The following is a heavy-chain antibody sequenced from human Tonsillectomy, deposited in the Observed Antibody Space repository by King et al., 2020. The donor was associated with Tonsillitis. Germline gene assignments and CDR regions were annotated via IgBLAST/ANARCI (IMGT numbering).Heavy chain of an antibody. J-gene: IGHJ5*02. V-gene: IGHV4-31*03. CDR1: GASISSGDHY. CDR2: IYVGANTYNPRT. CDR3: ATYEGGVFAP. D-gene: IGHD2-15*01. Sequence: QLQESGPGLVKPSQTLSLTCFVSGASISSGDHYWSWILQHPGKGLEWSVYIYVGANTYNPRTYYNPSLKSRVTISLYTSKNQFSLKLNSVTAADTAVYYCATYEGGVFAPWGQGTLVAVSS.